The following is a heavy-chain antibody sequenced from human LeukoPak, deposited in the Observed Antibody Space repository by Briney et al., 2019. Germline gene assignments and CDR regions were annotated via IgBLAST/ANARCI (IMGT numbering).Heavy chain of an antibody. J-gene: IGHJ4*02. Sequence: SETLSLTCAVYGGSFSGYYWSWIRQPPGKGLEWIGYIYYSGSTNYNPSLKSRVTISVDTSKNQFSLKLSSVTAADTAVYYCATLYGEGWGQGTLVTVSS. CDR1: GGSFSGYY. D-gene: IGHD4-17*01. CDR2: IYYSGST. V-gene: IGHV4-59*08. CDR3: ATLYGEG.